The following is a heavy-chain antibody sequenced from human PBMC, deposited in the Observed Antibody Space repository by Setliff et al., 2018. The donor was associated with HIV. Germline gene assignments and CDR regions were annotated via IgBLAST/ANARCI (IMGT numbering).Heavy chain of an antibody. Sequence: ASVKVSCKASGYTFTSYAMHWVRQAPGQRLEWMGWINAGNGNTKYSQKFQGRVTITRDTSARTAYMELSSLRSEDTAVYYCARQPETYYYDGGVYFPGPYFDYWGQGAPVTVSS. CDR2: INAGNGNT. CDR3: ARQPETYYYDGGVYFPGPYFDY. J-gene: IGHJ4*02. V-gene: IGHV1-3*01. D-gene: IGHD3-22*01. CDR1: GYTFTSYA.